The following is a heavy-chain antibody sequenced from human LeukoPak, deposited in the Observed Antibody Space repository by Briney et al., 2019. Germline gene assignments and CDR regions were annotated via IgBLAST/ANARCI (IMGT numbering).Heavy chain of an antibody. CDR1: GYTFINYD. Sequence: ASVKVSCKTPGYTFINYDINWIRQAPGQGLEWLGWMSANSGNTGYAQKFQGRVTMTRTTSISTAFMELSRLTFEDTAVYYCVRTPPKGDIDYWGQGTLVTVSS. J-gene: IGHJ4*02. CDR2: MSANSGNT. V-gene: IGHV1-8*01. CDR3: VRTPPKGDIDY. D-gene: IGHD2-21*02.